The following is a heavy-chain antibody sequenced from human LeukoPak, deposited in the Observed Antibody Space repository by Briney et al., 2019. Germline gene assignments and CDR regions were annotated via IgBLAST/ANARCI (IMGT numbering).Heavy chain of an antibody. CDR1: GFNFNDYY. CDR2: ISSSSSYI. D-gene: IGHD2-2*01. V-gene: IGHV3-21*01. CDR3: ARVSSTSWIDAFDI. Sequence: GGSLRLSCAASGFNFNDYYMSWVRQVPGKGLEWVSSISSSSSYIYYADSVKGRFTISRDNSKNTLYLQMNSLRAEDTAVYYCARVSSTSWIDAFDIWGQGTMVTVSS. J-gene: IGHJ3*02.